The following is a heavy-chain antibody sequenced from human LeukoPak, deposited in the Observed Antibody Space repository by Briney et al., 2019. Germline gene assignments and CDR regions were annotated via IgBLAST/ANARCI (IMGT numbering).Heavy chain of an antibody. CDR2: ISGSGGST. J-gene: IGHJ5*02. D-gene: IGHD4-23*01. Sequence: GGSLRLSYAASGFTFSSYAMSWVRQAPGKGLEWVSAISGSGGSTYYADSVKGRFTISRDNSKNTLYLQMNSLRAEDTAVYYCAKDNGPDYGGNRWFDPWGQGTLVTVSS. CDR1: GFTFSSYA. V-gene: IGHV3-23*01. CDR3: AKDNGPDYGGNRWFDP.